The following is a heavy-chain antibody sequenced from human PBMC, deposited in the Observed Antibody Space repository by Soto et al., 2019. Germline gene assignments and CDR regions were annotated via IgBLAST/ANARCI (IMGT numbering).Heavy chain of an antibody. D-gene: IGHD6-19*01. CDR2: IWYDGSNK. CDR1: GFTFSSYG. J-gene: IGHJ6*02. CDR3: ARALIAVAGHQARTSYGMDV. V-gene: IGHV3-33*01. Sequence: QVQLVESGGGVVQPGRSLRLSCAASGFTFSSYGMHWVRQAPGKGLEWVAVIWYDGSNKYYADSVKGRFTISRDNSKNALYLPMNNLRAEDTAEYYGARALIAVAGHQARTSYGMDVWGQGTTVTVSS.